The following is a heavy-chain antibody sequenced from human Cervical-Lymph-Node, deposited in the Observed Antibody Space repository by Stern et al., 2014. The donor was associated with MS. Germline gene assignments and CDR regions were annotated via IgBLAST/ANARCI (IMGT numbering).Heavy chain of an antibody. CDR1: GASITSYY. J-gene: IGHJ5*02. V-gene: IGHV4-59*01. Sequence: QVQLQESGPGLLRPSETLSLTCTVSGASITSYYWSWIRQPPGKGLEWIGYIYYSGTTNYNASLKGRVAISIDTSKTQFSLRLSSVTAADTAVYYCARATDLWGREPWSPSP. CDR2: IYYSGTT. CDR3: ARATDL.